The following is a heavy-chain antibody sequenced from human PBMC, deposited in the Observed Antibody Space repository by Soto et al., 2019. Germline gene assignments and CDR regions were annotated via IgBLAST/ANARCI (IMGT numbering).Heavy chain of an antibody. J-gene: IGHJ6*02. Sequence: EVQLVESGGGLVQPGGSLRLSCTASGFTFSSYSMNWVRQAPGKGLEWVSYINSKSSSISYVDSVKGRFTISRDNAKSLLYLQLNSLRDEDTAVYYCAREPREDNYPLDVWGQGTTVTVSS. CDR2: INSKSSSI. D-gene: IGHD1-1*01. CDR3: AREPREDNYPLDV. V-gene: IGHV3-48*02. CDR1: GFTFSSYS.